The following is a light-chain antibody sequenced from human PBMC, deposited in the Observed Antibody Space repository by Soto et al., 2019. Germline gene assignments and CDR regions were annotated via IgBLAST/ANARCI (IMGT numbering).Light chain of an antibody. CDR3: ETWDSNTHTV. J-gene: IGLJ3*02. V-gene: IGLV4-60*02. CDR2: LEGSGSY. CDR1: SGHSSYI. Sequence: QSVLTQSSSASASLGSSVKLTCTLSSGHSSYIIAWHQQQPGKAPRYLMKLEGSGSYNKGSGVPDRFSGSSSGADRYLTISNFQFEDEADYYCETWDSNTHTVFGGGTKLTVL.